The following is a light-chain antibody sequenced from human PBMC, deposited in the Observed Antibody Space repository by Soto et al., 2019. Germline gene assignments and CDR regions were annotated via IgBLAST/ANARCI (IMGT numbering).Light chain of an antibody. CDR2: DTS. J-gene: IGKJ3*01. CDR3: QQYGSSQFT. V-gene: IGKV3-20*01. Sequence: EIVWMHSPGTLSLSPGEEAPLSCRAIQRLTNNNLAWYQQRPGQAPTVLIFDTSRRATGVPDRFSGSGSGTDFTLRISRVEPDDFAVYYCQQYGSSQFTFGPGTKVNIK. CDR1: QRLTNNN.